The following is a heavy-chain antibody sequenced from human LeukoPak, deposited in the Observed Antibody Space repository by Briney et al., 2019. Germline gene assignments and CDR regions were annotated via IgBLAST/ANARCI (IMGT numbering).Heavy chain of an antibody. D-gene: IGHD3-10*01. V-gene: IGHV1-46*01. Sequence: ASVKVACKASGYTFTSYSMHWVRQPAGQGNEWMGIINPSGGGTSYAPKFQGKVNKTRDTSTSTVYMEVSSVRSEDTGVYYCAGVWGSGSYYDYWGQGTLVTVSS. CDR2: INPSGGGT. CDR1: GYTFTSYS. CDR3: AGVWGSGSYYDY. J-gene: IGHJ4*02.